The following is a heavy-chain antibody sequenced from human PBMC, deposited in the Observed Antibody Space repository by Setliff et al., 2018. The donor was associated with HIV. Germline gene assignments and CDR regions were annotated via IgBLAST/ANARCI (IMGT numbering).Heavy chain of an antibody. CDR2: IYYNGKT. CDR3: ARLSGGMVPNY. Sequence: PSETLSLTCSVSGGSISNNKYYWSWIRQAPGKGLEWTGSIYYNGKTYYNPSLKSRLTISVDTSENQFPLKLDSVTAADTAVYYCARLSGGMVPNYWGQGTLVTVSS. V-gene: IGHV4-39*01. D-gene: IGHD3-10*01. J-gene: IGHJ4*02. CDR1: GGSISNNKYY.